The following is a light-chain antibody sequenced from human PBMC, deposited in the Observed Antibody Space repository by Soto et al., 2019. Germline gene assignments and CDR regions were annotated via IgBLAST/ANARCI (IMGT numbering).Light chain of an antibody. CDR1: SSNIGAGYD. CDR3: QSYDSSLSGYV. Sequence: QSVLTQPPSVSGAPGQRVTISCTGSSSNIGAGYDVHWYQHLPGTAPKLLIYGNSNRPSGVPDRFSGSKSGTTASLAITGLQVEDEADYYCQSYDSSLSGYVFGTGTKVTVL. V-gene: IGLV1-40*01. J-gene: IGLJ1*01. CDR2: GNS.